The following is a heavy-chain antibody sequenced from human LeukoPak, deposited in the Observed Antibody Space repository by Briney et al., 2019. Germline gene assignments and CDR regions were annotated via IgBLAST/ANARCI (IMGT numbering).Heavy chain of an antibody. V-gene: IGHV4-39*07. J-gene: IGHJ4*01. CDR2: SFYSGTT. D-gene: IGHD2-8*01. CDR3: ARERMVYGIRGEFVY. Sequence: SETLSLTCTVSGGSISTSSYYWGWIRQPPGKGLEWIGSSFYSGTTYSKPSLKSRVTISVDTTKNQLSLKLSSLTAADTAVYYCARERMVYGIRGEFVYWGPGTLVTVSS. CDR1: GGSISTSSYY.